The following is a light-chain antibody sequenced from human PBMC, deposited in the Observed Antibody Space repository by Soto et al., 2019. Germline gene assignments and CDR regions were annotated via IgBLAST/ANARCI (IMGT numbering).Light chain of an antibody. V-gene: IGLV1-44*01. CDR3: APWDETLIDV. CDR2: TDN. J-gene: IGLJ1*01. CDR1: SSNSGINT. Sequence: QSALTQPPSASGTPGQRGTISCSGGSSNSGINTVDWHQQLPGTAPKVLIYTDNERPSGVPDRFSGSKSGTSASLAISGLPSEDAADYYCAPWDETLIDVFGTGTQVTVL.